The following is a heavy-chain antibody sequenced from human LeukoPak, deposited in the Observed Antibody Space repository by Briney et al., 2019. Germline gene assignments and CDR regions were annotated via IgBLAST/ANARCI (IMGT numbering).Heavy chain of an antibody. CDR3: ARGPRTLIVATMKYYYYYYYMDV. J-gene: IGHJ6*03. D-gene: IGHD5-12*01. CDR1: GYTFTSYD. V-gene: IGHV1-8*03. Sequence: ASVKVSCEASGYTFTSYDINWVRQATGQGLEWMGWMNAKSGNTGYAQKFQGRVTITRNTSISKAYMELRRQRYKDRAVYYCARGPRTLIVATMKYYYYYYYMDVWGKGTTVTVSS. CDR2: MNAKSGNT.